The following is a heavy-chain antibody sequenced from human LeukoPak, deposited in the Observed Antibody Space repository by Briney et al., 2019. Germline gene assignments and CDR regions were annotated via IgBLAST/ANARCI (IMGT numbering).Heavy chain of an antibody. CDR2: IYPGDSDT. CDR3: ARHRDFVLGSYRYRGENAFDI. D-gene: IGHD3-16*02. CDR1: GYSFTSYW. Sequence: GKSLKISCKGSGYSFTSYWIGWVRQMPGKGLEWMGIIYPGDSDTRYSPSFQGQVTISADKSISTAFLQWSSLKASDTAMYYFARHRDFVLGSYRYRGENAFDIWGQGTMVTVSS. J-gene: IGHJ3*02. V-gene: IGHV5-51*01.